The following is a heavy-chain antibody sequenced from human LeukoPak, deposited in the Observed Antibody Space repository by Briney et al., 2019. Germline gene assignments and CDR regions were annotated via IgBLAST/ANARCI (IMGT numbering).Heavy chain of an antibody. Sequence: PSETLSLICTVSGGSISSSSYYWGWIRQPPGKGLEWIGSIYYSGSTYYNPSLKSRVTISVDTSKNQLSLKLSSVTAADTAVYYCARHIWFGDMGDYWGQGTLVTVSS. CDR1: GGSISSSSYY. V-gene: IGHV4-39*01. CDR3: ARHIWFGDMGDY. J-gene: IGHJ4*02. CDR2: IYYSGST. D-gene: IGHD3-10*01.